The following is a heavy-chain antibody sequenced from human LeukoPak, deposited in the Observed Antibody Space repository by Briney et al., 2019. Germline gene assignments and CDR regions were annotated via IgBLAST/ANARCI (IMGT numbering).Heavy chain of an antibody. J-gene: IGHJ4*02. CDR3: ARDGPLDC. CDR2: IKQDGSEK. V-gene: IGHV3-7*04. Sequence: GGSLRLSCATSGFTFSSRWMTWVRQAPGKGLEWVANIKQDGSEKFYVDSVKGRFTISRDNAKNPLYLQMNSLRTEDTAVYYCARDGPLDCWGQGTLVTVSS. CDR1: GFTFSSRW.